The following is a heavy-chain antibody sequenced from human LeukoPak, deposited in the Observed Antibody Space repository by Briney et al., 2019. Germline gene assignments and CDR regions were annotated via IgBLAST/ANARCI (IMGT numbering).Heavy chain of an antibody. D-gene: IGHD3-22*01. J-gene: IGHJ4*02. Sequence: SETLSLTCTVSGGSISSGGYYWSWIRQPPGKGLEWIGYIYYSGSTNYNPSLKSRVTISVDTSKNQFSLKLSSVTAADTAVYYSGGYYDYYFDYWGQGTLVTVSS. CDR3: GGYYDYYFDY. CDR1: GGSISSGGYY. V-gene: IGHV4-61*08. CDR2: IYYSGST.